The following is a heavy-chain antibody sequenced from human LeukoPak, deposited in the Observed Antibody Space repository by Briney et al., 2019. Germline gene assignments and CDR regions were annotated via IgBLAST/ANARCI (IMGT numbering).Heavy chain of an antibody. CDR2: IERDGSKK. J-gene: IGHJ4*02. D-gene: IGHD6-13*01. CDR3: ATAPAAADSC. V-gene: IGHV3-7*01. CDR1: GFTFSSFW. Sequence: GGSLRLSCAASGFTFSSFWMTWVRQAPGKGLEWVANIERDGSKKTYVDSVKGRFTISRDNAKNSLYLQMSSLRAEDTAVYYCATAPAAADSCWGQGTLVIVSS.